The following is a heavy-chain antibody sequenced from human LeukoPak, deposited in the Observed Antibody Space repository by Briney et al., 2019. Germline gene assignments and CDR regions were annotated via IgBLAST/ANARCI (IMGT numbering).Heavy chain of an antibody. CDR2: INSDGSST. D-gene: IGHD6-6*01. Sequence: GGSLRLSCAASGFTFSSYWMHWVRQAPGKGLVWVSRINSDGSSTSYADSVKGRFTISRDNSKNTLYLQMNSLRAEDTAVYYCAKGLEYSSSSGNFDYWGQGTLVTVSS. V-gene: IGHV3-74*01. J-gene: IGHJ4*02. CDR3: AKGLEYSSSSGNFDY. CDR1: GFTFSSYW.